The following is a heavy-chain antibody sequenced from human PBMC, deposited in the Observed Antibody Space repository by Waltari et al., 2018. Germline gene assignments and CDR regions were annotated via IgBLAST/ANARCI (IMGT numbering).Heavy chain of an antibody. CDR1: GYSYTNYW. CDR3: ARQGITGSFAFDF. D-gene: IGHD1-20*01. J-gene: IGHJ4*02. CDR2: IYLGDSDI. V-gene: IGHV5-51*01. Sequence: EVQLVQSGAEVKKPGESLKISCKVSGYSYTNYWIAWVRQVPGKGLEWMGIIYLGDSDIRYSPSFQGQVTSSADKSISTVYLQWSSLKASDTAMYYCARQGITGSFAFDFWGQGTLVTVSS.